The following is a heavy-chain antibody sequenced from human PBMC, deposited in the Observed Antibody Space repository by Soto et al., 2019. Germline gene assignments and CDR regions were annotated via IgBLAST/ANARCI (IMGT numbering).Heavy chain of an antibody. V-gene: IGHV4-39*01. D-gene: IGHD6-13*01. CDR2: IYYSGST. CDR1: GGSISSSSYY. Sequence: PSETLSLTCTVSGGSISSSSYYWGWIRQPPGKGLEWIGSIYYSGSTYYNPSLKSRVTISVDTSKNQFSLKLSSVTAADTAVYYCARLGHGSSWYSYQSPLFWFDPWGQGTLVTVSS. CDR3: ARLGHGSSWYSYQSPLFWFDP. J-gene: IGHJ5*02.